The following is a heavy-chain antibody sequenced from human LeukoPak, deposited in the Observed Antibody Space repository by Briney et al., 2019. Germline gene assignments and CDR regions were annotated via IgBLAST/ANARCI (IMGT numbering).Heavy chain of an antibody. V-gene: IGHV4-59*01. CDR1: DGSINSFY. D-gene: IGHD2-8*02. CDR3: ARAVAYGIDTGYFDY. Sequence: PSETLSLTCTVSDGSINSFYWSWIRQPPGEGLEWIGYIYYSGSTNYNPSLKGRATISVDTSKNQFSLNLNSVTAADTAVYYCARAVAYGIDTGYFDYWGQGTLVTVSS. CDR2: IYYSGST. J-gene: IGHJ4*02.